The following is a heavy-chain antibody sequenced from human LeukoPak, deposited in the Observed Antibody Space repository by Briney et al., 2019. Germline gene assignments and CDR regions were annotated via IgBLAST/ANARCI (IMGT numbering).Heavy chain of an antibody. CDR3: ARDIGSGYFPG. CDR2: IYYSGST. Sequence: SETLSLTCTVSGVSISSGAYHWNWIRQHPGKGLEWIGYIYYSGSTYYNPSLKSRVTISVDMSKNQFSLKLSSVTAADTTVYYCARDIGSGYFPGWGQGTLATVSS. D-gene: IGHD3-22*01. J-gene: IGHJ4*02. V-gene: IGHV4-31*03. CDR1: GVSISSGAYH.